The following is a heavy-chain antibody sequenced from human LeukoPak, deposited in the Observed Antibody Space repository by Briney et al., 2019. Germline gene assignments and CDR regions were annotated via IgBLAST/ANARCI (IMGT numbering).Heavy chain of an antibody. D-gene: IGHD3-3*01. CDR2: MYHSGST. V-gene: IGHV4-4*02. Sequence: PSETLSLTCAVSGVSISSSNWWTWVRQPPGKGLEWIGEMYHSGSTNYNPSLKSRVTISVDKSKNQFSLKVNSVTAADTAVYYCASLKILSGSAAFGYWGQGTLVTVSS. J-gene: IGHJ4*02. CDR3: ASLKILSGSAAFGY. CDR1: GVSISSSNW.